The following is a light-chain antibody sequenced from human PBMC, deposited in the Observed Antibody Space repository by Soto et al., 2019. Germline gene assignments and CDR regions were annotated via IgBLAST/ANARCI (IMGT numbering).Light chain of an antibody. J-gene: IGLJ2*01. V-gene: IGLV1-40*01. Sequence: QLVLTQPPSVSGAPGQRVTISCTGTTSNIGAGFDVHWYQQVPGTAPKLLIYGNINRPSGVPDRFSGSKSGSSASLAITGLQTEDEADYHCQSYDTSLSGAVFGGGTKLTVL. CDR1: TSNIGAGFD. CDR3: QSYDTSLSGAV. CDR2: GNI.